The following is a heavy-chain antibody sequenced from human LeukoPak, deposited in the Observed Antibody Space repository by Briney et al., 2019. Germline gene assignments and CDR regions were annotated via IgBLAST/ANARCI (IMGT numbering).Heavy chain of an antibody. J-gene: IGHJ4*02. CDR1: GGSISSGSYY. D-gene: IGHD1-14*01. CDR3: AKATGYLL. Sequence: ETLSLTCTVSGGSISSGSYYWSWVRQAPGKGLEWVSTISNSGGTTYYADSVKGRFTISRDDSENTLYLQMNSLRAEDTAVYYCAKATGYLLWGQGTLVTVSS. CDR2: ISNSGGTT. V-gene: IGHV3-23*01.